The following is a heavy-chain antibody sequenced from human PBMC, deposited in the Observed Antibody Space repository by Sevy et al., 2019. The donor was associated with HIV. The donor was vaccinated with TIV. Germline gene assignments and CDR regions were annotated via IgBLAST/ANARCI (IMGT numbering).Heavy chain of an antibody. CDR3: AKDVISGSYGGAFDI. D-gene: IGHD1-26*01. Sequence: GVSLRLSCAASGFTFSSYAMSWVRQAPGKGLEWVSAIRGSGGSTYYADSVKGRFTISRDNSKNTLYLQMNSLRAEDTAVYYCAKDVISGSYGGAFDIWGQGTMVTVSS. CDR2: IRGSGGST. J-gene: IGHJ3*02. V-gene: IGHV3-23*01. CDR1: GFTFSSYA.